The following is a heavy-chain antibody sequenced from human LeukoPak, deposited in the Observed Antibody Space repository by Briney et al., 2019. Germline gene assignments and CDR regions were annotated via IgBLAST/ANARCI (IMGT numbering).Heavy chain of an antibody. Sequence: GSLRLSCAASGFTFSSYWMSWVRQAPGKGLEWVANIKQDGSEKYYVDSVKGRFTISRDNAKNSLYLQMNSLRAEDTAVYYCARSRGYSYGPFDYWGQGTLVTVSS. CDR2: IKQDGSEK. CDR3: ARSRGYSYGPFDY. J-gene: IGHJ4*02. CDR1: GFTFSSYW. V-gene: IGHV3-7*01. D-gene: IGHD5-18*01.